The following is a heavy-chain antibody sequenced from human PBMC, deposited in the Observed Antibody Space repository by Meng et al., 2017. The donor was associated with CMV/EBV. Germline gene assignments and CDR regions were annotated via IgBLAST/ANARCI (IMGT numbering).Heavy chain of an antibody. CDR2: INHSGST. CDR1: GGSFSGYY. CDR3: ARVCHYDSSGYYYEGAYYFDY. Sequence: SETLSLTCAVYGGSFSGYYWSWIRQPPGKGLEWIGEINHSGSTNYNPSLKSRVTISVDTSKNQFSLKLSSVTAADTAVYYCARVCHYDSSGYYYEGAYYFDYWGQGTLVTVSS. V-gene: IGHV4-34*01. D-gene: IGHD3-22*01. J-gene: IGHJ4*02.